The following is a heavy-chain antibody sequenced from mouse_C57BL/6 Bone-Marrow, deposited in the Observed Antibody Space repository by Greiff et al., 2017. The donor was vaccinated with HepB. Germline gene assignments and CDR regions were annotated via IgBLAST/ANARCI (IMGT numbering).Heavy chain of an antibody. Sequence: VQLQQPGTELVKPGASVKLSCKASGYTFTSYWMHWVKQRPGQGLEWIGNINPSNGGTNYNEKFKSKATLTVDKSSSTAYMQLSSLTSEDSAVYYCARGVLPFPYAMDYWGQGTSVTVSS. CDR3: ARGVLPFPYAMDY. V-gene: IGHV1-53*01. D-gene: IGHD5-5*01. J-gene: IGHJ4*01. CDR1: GYTFTSYW. CDR2: INPSNGGT.